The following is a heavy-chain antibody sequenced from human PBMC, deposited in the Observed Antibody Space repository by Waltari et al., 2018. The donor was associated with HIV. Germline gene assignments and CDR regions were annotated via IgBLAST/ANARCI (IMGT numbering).Heavy chain of an antibody. J-gene: IGHJ4*02. D-gene: IGHD2-2*01. Sequence: QVQLVESGGGVVQPGRSLRLSCAASGFTFSSYAMHWVRQAPGKGLEWVAVRSYDGSNKYYADSVKGRFTISRDNAKNTLYLQMNSLRAEDTAVYYCARDPQYCSSTSCSYYFDYWGQGTLVTVSS. CDR1: GFTFSSYA. CDR3: ARDPQYCSSTSCSYYFDY. CDR2: RSYDGSNK. V-gene: IGHV3-30-3*01.